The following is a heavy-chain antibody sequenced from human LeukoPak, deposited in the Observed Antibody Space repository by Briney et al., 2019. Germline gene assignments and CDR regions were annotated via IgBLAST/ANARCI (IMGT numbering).Heavy chain of an antibody. CDR1: GGSFSGYY. CDR2: INHSGST. D-gene: IGHD5-18*01. J-gene: IGHJ4*02. CDR3: ARKFAVDTAMGLFFDY. V-gene: IGHV4-34*01. Sequence: PSETLSLTCAVYGGSFSGYYWSWIRQPPGKGLEWIGEINHSGSTNYNPSLKSRVTISVDTSKNQFSLKLSSVTAADTAVYYCARKFAVDTAMGLFFDYWGQGTLVTVSS.